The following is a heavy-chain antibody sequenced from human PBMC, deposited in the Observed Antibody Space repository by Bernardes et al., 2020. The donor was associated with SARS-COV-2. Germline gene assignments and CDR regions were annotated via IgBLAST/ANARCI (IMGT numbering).Heavy chain of an antibody. J-gene: IGHJ6*03. CDR3: AKDLAPNYDLQTYYYYMDA. CDR1: GFCFSTYA. Sequence: GGSLRLSCAASGFCFSTYAMTWVRQAPGKGLEWISSISGGCKSTYYADSMRGRFTISRDNLKNTLYLQMDSLRAEDTAVYYCAKDLAPNYDLQTYYYYMDAWGRGTTVTVSS. CDR2: ISGGCKST. D-gene: IGHD3-3*01. V-gene: IGHV3-23*01.